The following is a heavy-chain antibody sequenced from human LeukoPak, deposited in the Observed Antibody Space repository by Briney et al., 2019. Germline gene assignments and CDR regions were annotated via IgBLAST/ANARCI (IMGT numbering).Heavy chain of an antibody. CDR2: IIPIFGTA. CDR1: GGTFSSYA. Sequence: GASVKVSCKASGGTFSSYAISWVRQAPGQGLEWMGGIIPIFGTANYAQKFQGRVTITAGESTSTAYMELSSLRSEDTAVYYCAREGSSGYYNWFDPWGQGTLVTVSS. D-gene: IGHD3-22*01. V-gene: IGHV1-69*13. J-gene: IGHJ5*02. CDR3: AREGSSGYYNWFDP.